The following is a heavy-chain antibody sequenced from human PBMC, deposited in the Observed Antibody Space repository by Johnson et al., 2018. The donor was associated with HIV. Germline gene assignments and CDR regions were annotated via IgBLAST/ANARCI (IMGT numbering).Heavy chain of an antibody. CDR3: AKDQGTVPRRDDAFDI. CDR2: ISFDGGTK. D-gene: IGHD4-17*01. V-gene: IGHV3-30*18. Sequence: QVQLVESGGGVVQPGRSLRLSCAASGFTFSSYAMSWVRQAPGKGLEWVAIISFDGGTKYYADSVKGRFTISRDNSKNTLYLQMNSLRAEDTAVYYCAKDQGTVPRRDDAFDIWGQGTMVTVSS. CDR1: GFTFSSYA. J-gene: IGHJ3*02.